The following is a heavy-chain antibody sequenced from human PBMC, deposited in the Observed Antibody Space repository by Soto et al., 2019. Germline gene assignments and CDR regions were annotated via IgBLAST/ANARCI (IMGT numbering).Heavy chain of an antibody. J-gene: IGHJ4*02. V-gene: IGHV3-21*01. Sequence: VLQTQRKGLEWVSSISSSSSYIYYADSVKGRFTISRDNAKNSLYLQMNSLRAEDTAVYFCSRAPEYSRGKPAASAYWGQGTPVPGS. CDR2: ISSSSSYI. D-gene: IGHD5-18*01. CDR3: SRAPEYSRGKPAASAY.